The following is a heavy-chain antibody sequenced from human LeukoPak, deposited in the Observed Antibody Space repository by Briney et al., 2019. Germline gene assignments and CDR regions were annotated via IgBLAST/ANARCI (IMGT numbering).Heavy chain of an antibody. D-gene: IGHD3-22*01. CDR1: GFTFSSYG. Sequence: PGGSLRLSCAASGFTFSSYGMSWVRQAPGKGLEWVSAISGSGGSTYYADSVKGRFTISRDNAKNSLYLQMNSLRAEDTAVYYCARASKDSSGYFSGGWTRGHHGVAFDIWGQGTMVTVSS. CDR2: ISGSGGST. J-gene: IGHJ3*02. CDR3: ARASKDSSGYFSGGWTRGHHGVAFDI. V-gene: IGHV3-23*01.